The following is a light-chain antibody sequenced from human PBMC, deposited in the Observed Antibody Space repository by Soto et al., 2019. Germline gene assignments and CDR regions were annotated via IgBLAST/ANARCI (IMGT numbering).Light chain of an antibody. CDR1: SSDVGGYNY. CDR3: CSYAGSYTLYV. Sequence: QSVLTQPRSVSGSPGQSVTISCTGTSSDVGGYNYVSWYQQHPGKAPKLMIYDVNKRPSGVPDRFSGSKSGNTASLTFSGLQAEDEADYYCCSYAGSYTLYVFGTGTKVTVL. V-gene: IGLV2-11*01. J-gene: IGLJ1*01. CDR2: DVN.